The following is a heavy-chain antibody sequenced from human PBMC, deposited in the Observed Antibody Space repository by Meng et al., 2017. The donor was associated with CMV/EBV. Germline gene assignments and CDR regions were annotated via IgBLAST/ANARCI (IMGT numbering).Heavy chain of an antibody. CDR1: GGTFSSYA. V-gene: IGHV1-69*05. CDR3: ARRGNPGGSFEFDY. J-gene: IGHJ4*02. CDR2: IIPIFGTA. Sequence: SVKVSCKASGGTFSSYAISWVRQAPGQGLEWMGGIIPIFGTANYAQKFQGRVTITTDESTSTAYMELSSLRSEDTAVYYCARRGNPGGSFEFDYWGQGTLVTVSS. D-gene: IGHD1-14*01.